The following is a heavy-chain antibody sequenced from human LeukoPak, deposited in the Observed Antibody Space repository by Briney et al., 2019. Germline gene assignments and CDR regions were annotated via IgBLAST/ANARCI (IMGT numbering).Heavy chain of an antibody. CDR1: GGTISTYY. D-gene: IGHD2-21*01. CDR3: ARGGKGFPLGLRFDS. CDR2: IYYSGST. Sequence: SETLCLTCAVSGGTISTYYWTWIRQPPGKGLEWIGCIYYSGSTNYNPSLKSRVTISVDTSKNQFSLKLTSLTAADTAVYYCARGGKGFPLGLRFDSWGQGTLVSVSS. V-gene: IGHV4-59*01. J-gene: IGHJ4*02.